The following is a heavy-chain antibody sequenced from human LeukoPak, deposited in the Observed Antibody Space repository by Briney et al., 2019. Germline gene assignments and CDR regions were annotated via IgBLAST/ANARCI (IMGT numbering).Heavy chain of an antibody. CDR1: GFTFTNYP. J-gene: IGHJ4*02. D-gene: IGHD6-13*01. V-gene: IGHV3-33*03. CDR3: AKDRPYSSSWYFGYYFDY. Sequence: PGGSLRLSCAASGFTFTNYPMHWVRQAPGKGLEWVAVLWSDGIKTDYADSVKGRFTISRDDSKNTLYLQMNSLRAEDTAVYYCAKDRPYSSSWYFGYYFDYWGQGTLVTVSS. CDR2: LWSDGIKT.